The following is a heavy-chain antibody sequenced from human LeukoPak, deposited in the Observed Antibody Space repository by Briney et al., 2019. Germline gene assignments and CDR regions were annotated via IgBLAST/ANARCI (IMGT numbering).Heavy chain of an antibody. J-gene: IGHJ4*02. V-gene: IGHV4-38-2*01. CDR2: IYHSGST. CDR1: GFTFSSYA. Sequence: GSLRLSCAISGFTFSSYAMYWVRQAPGKGLEWIGSIYHSGSTYYNPSLKSRVTISVDTSKNQFSLKLSSVTAADTAVYYCARSVLTGYLDFWGQGTLVTVSS. D-gene: IGHD3-9*01. CDR3: ARSVLTGYLDF.